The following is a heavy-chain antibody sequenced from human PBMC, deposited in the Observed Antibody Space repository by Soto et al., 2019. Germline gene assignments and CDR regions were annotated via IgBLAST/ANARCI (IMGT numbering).Heavy chain of an antibody. CDR2: IYYSGST. V-gene: IGHV4-59*01. D-gene: IGHD3-9*01. J-gene: IGHJ4*02. CDR3: AREGPDILTGYYPPYFDY. Sequence: SETLSLTCTVSGGSISSYYWSWLRQPPGKGLEWIGYIYYSGSTNYNPSLKSRVTISVDTSKNQFSLKLSSVTAADTAVYYCAREGPDILTGYYPPYFDYWGQGTLVTVSP. CDR1: GGSISSYY.